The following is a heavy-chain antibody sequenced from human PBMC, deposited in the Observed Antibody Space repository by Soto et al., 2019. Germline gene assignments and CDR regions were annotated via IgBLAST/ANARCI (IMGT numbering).Heavy chain of an antibody. J-gene: IGHJ4*02. Sequence: SETLSLTCTVSCGSIISYYWSWIRQPPGKGLEWIGYIYYSGSTNYNPSLKSRVTISVDTSKNQFSLKLSSVTAADTAVYYCARGPLMVRGVIIPSHFDYWGQGTLVTVSS. CDR2: IYYSGST. CDR1: CGSIISYY. V-gene: IGHV4-59*01. CDR3: ARGPLMVRGVIIPSHFDY. D-gene: IGHD3-10*01.